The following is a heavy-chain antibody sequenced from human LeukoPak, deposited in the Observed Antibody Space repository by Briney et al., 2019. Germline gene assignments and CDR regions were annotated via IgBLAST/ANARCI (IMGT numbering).Heavy chain of an antibody. J-gene: IGHJ4*02. D-gene: IGHD3-3*01. CDR3: VRASGYLHDFDF. CDR2: ISKDGATR. V-gene: IGHV3-74*03. Sequence: QPGGSLRLSCEASGFAFSKYRMHWVRQAPGKGLVWVSFISKDGATRTYVDSVRDRFTISRDNSKNILFLQMNSLKSGDTAMYYCVRASGYLHDFDFWGQGTLVTVSS. CDR1: GFAFSKYR.